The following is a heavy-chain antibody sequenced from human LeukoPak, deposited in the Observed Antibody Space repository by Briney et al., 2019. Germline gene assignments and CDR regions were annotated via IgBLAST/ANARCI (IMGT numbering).Heavy chain of an antibody. J-gene: IGHJ4*02. CDR3: ARQAWGFFDY. CDR2: IYYSGST. D-gene: IGHD7-27*01. Sequence: SETLSLTCTLSSGSITSSSYYCGWIRHPPGKGLEWIGRIYYSGSTYNNPTPKRRVTISVDTAKNHFSRKLTSVTAADTAVYCCARQAWGFFDYWGQGTLVTVSS. V-gene: IGHV4-39*01. CDR1: SGSITSSSYY.